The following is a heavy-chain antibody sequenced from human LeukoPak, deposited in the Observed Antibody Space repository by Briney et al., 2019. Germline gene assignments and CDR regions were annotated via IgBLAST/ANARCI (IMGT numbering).Heavy chain of an antibody. CDR1: GFTFSSYW. CDR2: IKQDGSEK. J-gene: IGHJ4*02. CDR3: ARILSGYYDSSGYPLKY. D-gene: IGHD3-22*01. V-gene: IGHV3-7*01. Sequence: GGSLRLSCAASGFTFSSYWMSWVRQAPGKGLEWVANIKQDGSEKYYVDSVKGRFTISGDNAKNSLYLQMNSLRAEDTAVYYCARILSGYYDSSGYPLKYWGQGTLVTVSS.